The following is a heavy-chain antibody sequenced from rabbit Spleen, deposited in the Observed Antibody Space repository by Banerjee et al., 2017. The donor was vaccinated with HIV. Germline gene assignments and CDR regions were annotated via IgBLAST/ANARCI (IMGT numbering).Heavy chain of an antibody. CDR1: GFTISSSYY. J-gene: IGHJ4*01. CDR2: IFGGDGST. CDR3: ARSDSGYWLGYFNL. D-gene: IGHD1-1*01. Sequence: QEQLVESGGGLVQPEGSLTLTCKASGFTISSSYYMCWVRQAPGKGPEWIACIFGGDGSTYYASWVNGRFTSSRSTSLNTVTLQMTSLTPADTATYFCARSDSGYWLGYFNLWGPGTLVTVS. V-gene: IGHV1S47*01.